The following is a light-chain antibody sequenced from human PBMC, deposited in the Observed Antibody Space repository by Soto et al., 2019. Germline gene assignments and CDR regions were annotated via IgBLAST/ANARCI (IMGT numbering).Light chain of an antibody. CDR2: EIS. J-gene: IGKJ1*01. CDR3: TQATHFPRT. V-gene: IGKV2-24*01. Sequence: DIVLTQTPLSSPVTLGQPASISCRSSQRLVHSAGNTYLSWLQQRPGQPPRLLIYEISNRFSGVPDRFSGSGAGTYFTLKISRVESEDVGVYYCTQATHFPRTFGQGTKVEIK. CDR1: QRLVHSAGNTY.